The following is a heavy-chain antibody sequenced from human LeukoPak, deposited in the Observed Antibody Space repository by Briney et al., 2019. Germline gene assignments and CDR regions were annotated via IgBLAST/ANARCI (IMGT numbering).Heavy chain of an antibody. CDR2: ISSSSSYI. V-gene: IGHV3-21*04. Sequence: PGGSLRLSCAASGFTFSSYSMNWVRQAPGKGLEWVSSISSSSSYIYYADSVKGRFTISRDNAKNSLYLQMNSLRSEDTAVYYCAREGSPTPTYTYNWFDPWGQGTLVTVSS. J-gene: IGHJ5*02. CDR1: GFTFSSYS. CDR3: AREGSPTPTYTYNWFDP. D-gene: IGHD2-15*01.